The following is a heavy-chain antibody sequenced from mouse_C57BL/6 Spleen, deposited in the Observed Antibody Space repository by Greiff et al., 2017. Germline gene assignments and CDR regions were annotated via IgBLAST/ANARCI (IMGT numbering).Heavy chain of an antibody. J-gene: IGHJ3*01. CDR3: ARSGYYDYDWFAY. V-gene: IGHV1-64*01. Sequence: QVQLQQPGAELVKPGASVKLSCKASGYTFTSYWMHWVKQRPGQGLEWIGMIYPNSGSTNYNEKFKSKATLTVDKSSSTAYMQLSSLTSEDSAVYYCARSGYYDYDWFAYWGQGTLVTVST. CDR2: IYPNSGST. D-gene: IGHD2-4*01. CDR1: GYTFTSYW.